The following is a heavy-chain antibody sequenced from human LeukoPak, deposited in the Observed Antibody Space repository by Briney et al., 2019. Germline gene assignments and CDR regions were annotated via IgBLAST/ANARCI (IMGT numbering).Heavy chain of an antibody. CDR1: GFRFDDYA. J-gene: IGHJ4*02. Sequence: PGRSLRLSCAASGFRFDDYAMHWVRQAPGKGLEWVSGISWNSGSVDYADSVKGRFTISRDNAKNSLYLQMNSLRAEDTALYYCTKEYYYDNSAYYHFDSWGQGTLVTVSS. CDR3: TKEYYYDNSAYYHFDS. D-gene: IGHD3-22*01. CDR2: ISWNSGSV. V-gene: IGHV3-9*01.